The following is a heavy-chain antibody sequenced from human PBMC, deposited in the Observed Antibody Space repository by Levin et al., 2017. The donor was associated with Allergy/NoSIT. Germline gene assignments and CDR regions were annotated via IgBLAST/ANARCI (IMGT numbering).Heavy chain of an antibody. Sequence: AASVKVSCKASGGTFSSYAIRWVRQAPGQGLEWMGGIIPIFGTANYAQKFQGRVTITADESTSTAYMELSSLRSEDTAVYYCARGAGSYGDYHADFDYWGQGTLVTVSS. CDR1: GGTFSSYA. CDR3: ARGAGSYGDYHADFDY. CDR2: IIPIFGTA. J-gene: IGHJ4*02. D-gene: IGHD4-17*01. V-gene: IGHV1-69*13.